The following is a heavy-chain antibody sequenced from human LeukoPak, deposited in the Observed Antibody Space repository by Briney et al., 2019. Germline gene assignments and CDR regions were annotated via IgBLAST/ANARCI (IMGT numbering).Heavy chain of an antibody. CDR2: IKSDGSST. V-gene: IGHV3-74*01. CDR3: LRYNWNDGSY. J-gene: IGHJ4*02. D-gene: IGHD1-20*01. CDR1: GFTFSSYW. Sequence: GGSLRLSCAASGFTFSSYWMHWVRQAPGKGLVWVSRIKSDGSSTSYADSVKGRFTISRDNAKNTLYLQMNSLRAEDTAVYYCLRYNWNDGSYWGQGTLVTVSS.